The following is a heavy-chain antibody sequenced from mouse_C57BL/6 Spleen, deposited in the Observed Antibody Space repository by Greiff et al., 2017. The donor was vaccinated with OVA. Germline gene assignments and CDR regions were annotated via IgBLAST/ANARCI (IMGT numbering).Heavy chain of an antibody. V-gene: IGHV1-7*01. Sequence: VQLQQSGAELAKPGASVKLSCKASGYTFTSYWMHWVKQRPGQGREWIGYINPSSGYTKYNQKFKDKATLTADKSSSTAYMQLSSLTYEDSAVYYCARAYYSNYDYFDYWGQGTTLTVSS. D-gene: IGHD2-5*01. CDR3: ARAYYSNYDYFDY. CDR1: GYTFTSYW. J-gene: IGHJ2*01. CDR2: INPSSGYT.